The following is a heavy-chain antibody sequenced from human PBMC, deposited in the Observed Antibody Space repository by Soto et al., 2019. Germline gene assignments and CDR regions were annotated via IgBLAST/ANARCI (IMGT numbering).Heavy chain of an antibody. CDR2: ITSNGGST. V-gene: IGHV3-64*01. Sequence: PGGSLRLSCAASGFTFNSHAMHWVRQAPGKGLEYVSSITSNGGSTVYANSVKGRFTVSRDNSKNTLYLQMDSLRPEDTAVYYCARRQMATNNWYFDLWGRGTLVTVSS. CDR3: ARRQMATNNWYFDL. D-gene: IGHD5-12*01. CDR1: GFTFNSHA. J-gene: IGHJ2*01.